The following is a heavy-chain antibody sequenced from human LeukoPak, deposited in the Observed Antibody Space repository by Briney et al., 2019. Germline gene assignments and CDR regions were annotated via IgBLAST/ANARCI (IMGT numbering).Heavy chain of an antibody. CDR3: ARAHGSGSPMAWFDP. Sequence: PSETLSLTCTVSGGSISSYYWSWIRQPPGKGLEWIGYIYYRGSTNYNPSLKSRVTISVDTSKNQFSLKLSSVTAADTAVYYCARAHGSGSPMAWFDPWGQGTLVTVSS. D-gene: IGHD3-10*01. J-gene: IGHJ5*02. CDR1: GGSISSYY. CDR2: IYYRGST. V-gene: IGHV4-59*01.